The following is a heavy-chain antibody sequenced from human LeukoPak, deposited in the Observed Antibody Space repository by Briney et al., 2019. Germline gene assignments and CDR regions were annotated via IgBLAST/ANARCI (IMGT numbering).Heavy chain of an antibody. CDR2: IYYSRST. J-gene: IGHJ5*02. CDR1: GGSISSSSYY. V-gene: IGHV4-39*07. CDR3: AGRYSSGWYRGGWFDP. Sequence: SETLSLTCTVSGGSISSSSYYWGWIRQPPGKGLEWIGSIYYSRSTYYNPSLKSRVTISVDTSKNQFSLKLSSVTAADTAVYYCAGRYSSGWYRGGWFDPWGQGTLVTVSS. D-gene: IGHD6-19*01.